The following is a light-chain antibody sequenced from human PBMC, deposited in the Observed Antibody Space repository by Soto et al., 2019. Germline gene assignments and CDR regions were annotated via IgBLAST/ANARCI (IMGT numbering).Light chain of an antibody. Sequence: DIQMTQSPSALSASVGDRVTITCRASQQISTYVNWYQQKSGKAPRLLIFAASTLQTGVPSRFSGSGSGTHFTLSISSLHPEDLATYYCQQSFTTPCTFGQGTNLAI. CDR3: QQSFTTPCT. CDR1: QQISTY. CDR2: AAS. V-gene: IGKV1-39*01. J-gene: IGKJ2*01.